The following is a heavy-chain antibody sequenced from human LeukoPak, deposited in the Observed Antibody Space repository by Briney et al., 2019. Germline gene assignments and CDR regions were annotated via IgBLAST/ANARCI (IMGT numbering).Heavy chain of an antibody. D-gene: IGHD3-22*01. CDR3: ARDGSHYYDSSGYNLFDY. CDR2: VYYSGST. V-gene: IGHV4-59*12. J-gene: IGHJ4*02. CDR1: GGSISSYY. Sequence: SETLSLTCTVSGGSISSYYWTWIRQPPGKGLEWIGYVYYSGSTNYNPSLKSRVTISVDTSKNQFSLQLNSVTPEDTAVYYCARDGSHYYDSSGYNLFDYWGQGTLVTVSS.